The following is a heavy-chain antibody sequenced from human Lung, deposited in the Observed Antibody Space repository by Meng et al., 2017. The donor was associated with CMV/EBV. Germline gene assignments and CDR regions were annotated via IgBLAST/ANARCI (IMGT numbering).Heavy chain of an antibody. J-gene: IGHJ5*02. Sequence: QITLKESGTTLVKPTQTLTLTCTFSGFSLSTSEVGVGWIRQPPGKALEWLAVIYWDDDKRYSPSLKSRLTITKDTSKNQVVLTLTNMDPVDTATYYCALFTRSWFDPWGQGTLVTAPQ. CDR3: ALFTRSWFDP. V-gene: IGHV2-5*02. CDR2: IYWDDDK. D-gene: IGHD2-2*01. CDR1: GFSLSTSEVG.